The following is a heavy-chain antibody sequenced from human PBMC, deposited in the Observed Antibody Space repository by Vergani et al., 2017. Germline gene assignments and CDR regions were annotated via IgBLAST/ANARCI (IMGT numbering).Heavy chain of an antibody. CDR3: AREIVGPEIVVVPAARGLGLFDP. Sequence: QVQLVQSGAAVKKPGASVKVSCKASGYTFTSYYMHWLRQAPGQGLEWMGWINPNSGSTNYAQKFQGRVTMTRDTSISTAYMELSRLRSDDTAVYYCAREIVGPEIVVVPAARGLGLFDPWGQGTLVTVSS. CDR2: INPNSGST. V-gene: IGHV1-2*02. CDR1: GYTFTSYY. D-gene: IGHD2-2*01. J-gene: IGHJ5*02.